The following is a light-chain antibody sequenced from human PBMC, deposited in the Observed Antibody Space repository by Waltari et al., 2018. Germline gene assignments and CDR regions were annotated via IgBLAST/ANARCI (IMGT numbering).Light chain of an antibody. CDR2: EVS. CDR1: QSLLHSDGRTS. J-gene: IGKJ2*01. Sequence: DIVITQTPLSLSVTPGQPASISCKSSQSLLHSDGRTSLFWYLQKPGQPPQLLIYEVSKRFSGVPERFSGSGSGTDFTPKVSRVEAEDVGLYYCVQTLDLPYTFGQGTKLEI. CDR3: VQTLDLPYT. V-gene: IGKV2D-29*01.